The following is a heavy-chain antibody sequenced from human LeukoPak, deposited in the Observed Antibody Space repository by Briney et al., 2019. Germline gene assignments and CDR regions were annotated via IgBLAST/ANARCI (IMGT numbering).Heavy chain of an antibody. CDR2: ISYDGSNK. J-gene: IGHJ3*02. CDR3: ARGGKGSSWYEDAFDI. V-gene: IGHV3-30*04. CDR1: GFTFSSYA. D-gene: IGHD6-13*01. Sequence: PGRSLRLSCAASGFTFSSYAMHWVRQAPGKGLEWVAVISYDGSNKYYADSVKGRFTISRDNSKNTLYLQMNSLGAEDTAVYYCARGGKGSSWYEDAFDIWGQGTMVTVSS.